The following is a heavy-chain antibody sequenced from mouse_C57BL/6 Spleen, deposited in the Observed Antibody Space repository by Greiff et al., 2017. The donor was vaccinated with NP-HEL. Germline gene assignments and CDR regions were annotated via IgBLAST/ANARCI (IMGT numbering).Heavy chain of an antibody. CDR2: IRLKSDNYAT. V-gene: IGHV6-3*01. CDR3: TAQGTRGYFDY. D-gene: IGHD3-2*02. CDR1: GFTFSNYW. J-gene: IGHJ2*01. Sequence: EVKLVESGGGLVQPGGSMKLSCVASGFTFSNYWMNWVRQSPEKGLEWVAQIRLKSDNYATHYAESVKGRFTISRDDSKSSVYLQMNNLRAEDTGIYYCTAQGTRGYFDYWGQGTTLTVSS.